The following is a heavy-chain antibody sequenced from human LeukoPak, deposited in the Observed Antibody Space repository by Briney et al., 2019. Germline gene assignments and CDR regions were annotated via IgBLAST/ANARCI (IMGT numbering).Heavy chain of an antibody. D-gene: IGHD3-3*01. V-gene: IGHV1-2*02. CDR3: ARGEPHDFWSGYYLYPEGADFDY. CDR2: INPNSGGP. CDR1: GYTFTGYY. Sequence: ASVKVSCKASGYTFTGYYMHWVRQAPGQGLEWMGWINPNSGGPNYAQKFQGRVTMTRDTSISTAYMELSRLRSDDTAVYYCARGEPHDFWSGYYLYPEGADFDYWGQGTLVTVSS. J-gene: IGHJ4*02.